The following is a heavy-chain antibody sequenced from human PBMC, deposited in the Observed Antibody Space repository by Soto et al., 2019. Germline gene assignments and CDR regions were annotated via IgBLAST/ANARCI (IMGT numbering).Heavy chain of an antibody. Sequence: QVQLVQSGAELKKPGASVKVSCKASGYTFSNYDMNWVRQATGQGPEWIGWVNPNNGDTGYAQKFQGRVTLDTDISTTTAYMELTSLRSEDTALYYCAKVSRKGSAIDFDYWGQGTLITVSS. CDR2: VNPNNGDT. D-gene: IGHD3-10*01. CDR1: GYTFSNYD. V-gene: IGHV1-8*01. J-gene: IGHJ4*02. CDR3: AKVSRKGSAIDFDY.